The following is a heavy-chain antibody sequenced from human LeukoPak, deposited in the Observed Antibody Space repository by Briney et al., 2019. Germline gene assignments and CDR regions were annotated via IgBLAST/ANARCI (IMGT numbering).Heavy chain of an antibody. CDR3: ASVRTRWYFDY. CDR2: ISPSSNTI. V-gene: IGHV3-48*02. D-gene: IGHD1-7*01. Sequence: GGSLRLSCAVSGFTFSAYSMSWVRQAPGKGLEWVSFISPSSNTIYYADSVKGRFTISRDNHKNSLFLQMNSLRDDDTAVYYCASVRTRWYFDYWGQGTLVTVSS. CDR1: GFTFSAYS. J-gene: IGHJ4*02.